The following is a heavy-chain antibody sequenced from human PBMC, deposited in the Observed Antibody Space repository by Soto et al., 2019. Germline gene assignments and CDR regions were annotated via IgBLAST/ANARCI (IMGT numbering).Heavy chain of an antibody. CDR3: ARARAAAGVIRFDP. J-gene: IGHJ5*02. V-gene: IGHV4-31*03. Sequence: QVQLQESGPGLVKPSQTLSLTCTVSGGSISSGGYYWSWIRQHPGKGLEWIGYIYYSGSTYYNPSLKSRVTISVDTSKNQFSMKLSSVTAADTAVYYCARARAAAGVIRFDPWGQGTLVTVSS. CDR1: GGSISSGGYY. CDR2: IYYSGST. D-gene: IGHD6-13*01.